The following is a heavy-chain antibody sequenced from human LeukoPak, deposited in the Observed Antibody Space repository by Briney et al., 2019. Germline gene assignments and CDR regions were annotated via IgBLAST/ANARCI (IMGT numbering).Heavy chain of an antibody. CDR2: MNQDGSST. J-gene: IGHJ4*02. CDR3: ATVFDY. Sequence: PGGSLRLSCAVSGFTLSSNWMHWVRQAPGKGLEWVSRMNQDGSSTSYADSVKGRFTISRDNAENTVYLQMNSLRAEDSAMYYCATVFDYWGQGTLVTVSS. V-gene: IGHV3-74*01. CDR1: GFTLSSNW.